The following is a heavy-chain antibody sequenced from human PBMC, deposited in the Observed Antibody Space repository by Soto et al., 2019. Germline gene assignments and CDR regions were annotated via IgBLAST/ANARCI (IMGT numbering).Heavy chain of an antibody. V-gene: IGHV5-51*01. CDR3: ARHVDYYDSSGYSNYYYGMDV. CDR2: IYPGDSDT. D-gene: IGHD3-22*01. CDR1: GYSFTSYW. J-gene: IGHJ6*02. Sequence: GQSLKNSCKGSGYSFTSYWIGWVRQMPGKGLEWMGIIYPGDSDTRYSPSFQGQVTISADKSISTAYLQWSSLKASDTAMYYCARHVDYYDSSGYSNYYYGMDVWGQGTTVTVSS.